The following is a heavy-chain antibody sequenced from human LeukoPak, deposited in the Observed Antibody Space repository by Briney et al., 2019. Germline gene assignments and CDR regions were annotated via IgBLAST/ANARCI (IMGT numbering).Heavy chain of an antibody. CDR3: ARGPIYYSTGIYYFDY. CDR1: GYTFTSYD. D-gene: IGHD3-10*01. CDR2: MNPNSGNT. J-gene: IGHJ4*02. V-gene: IGHV1-8*01. Sequence: GASLTVSCKASGYTFTSYDMNWVRQASGQGLEWMRWMNPNSGNTGSAQNFQGRVTMTRDTSISTAYMELSSLRSEDTAVYYCARGPIYYSTGIYYFDYWGQGTLVTVSS.